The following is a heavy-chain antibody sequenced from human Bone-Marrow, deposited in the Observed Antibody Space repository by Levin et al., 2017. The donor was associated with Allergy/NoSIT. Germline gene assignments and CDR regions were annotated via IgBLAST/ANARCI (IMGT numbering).Heavy chain of an antibody. CDR3: AKVLIAVAGTMWDDAFDI. D-gene: IGHD6-19*01. J-gene: IGHJ3*02. CDR2: ISWNSGSI. V-gene: IGHV3-9*01. CDR1: GFTFDDYA. Sequence: GGSLRLSCAASGFTFDDYAMHWVRQAPGKGLEWVSGISWNSGSIGYADSVKGRFTISRDNAKNSLYLQMNSLRAEDTALYYCAKVLIAVAGTMWDDAFDIWGQGTMVTVSS.